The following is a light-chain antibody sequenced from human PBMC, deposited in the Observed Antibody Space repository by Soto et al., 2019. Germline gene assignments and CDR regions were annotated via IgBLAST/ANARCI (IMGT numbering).Light chain of an antibody. J-gene: IGKJ4*01. Sequence: EIVLTHSPGTLSLSPGERATLSGRASQSVSSSYLAWYQQKPGQAPRLLIYGASSRATGIPDRFSGSWSGTDFTRTISRLEPEDFAVYYCQHYDSSLGLTLGVGTKVEIK. CDR2: GAS. CDR1: QSVSSSY. CDR3: QHYDSSLGLT. V-gene: IGKV3-20*01.